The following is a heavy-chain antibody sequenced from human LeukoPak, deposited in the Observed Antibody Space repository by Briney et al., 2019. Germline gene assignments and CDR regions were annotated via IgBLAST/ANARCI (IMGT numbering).Heavy chain of an antibody. CDR1: GFTFSSYA. CDR2: IYSGGST. J-gene: IGHJ4*02. CDR3: AKVYYYDSSGYYPY. Sequence: GGSLRLSCAASGFTFSSYAMHWVRQAPGKGLEWVSVIYSGGSTYYADSVKGRFTISRDNSKNTLYLQMNSLRAEDTAVYYCAKVYYYDSSGYYPYWGQGTLVTVSS. D-gene: IGHD3-22*01. V-gene: IGHV3-NL1*01.